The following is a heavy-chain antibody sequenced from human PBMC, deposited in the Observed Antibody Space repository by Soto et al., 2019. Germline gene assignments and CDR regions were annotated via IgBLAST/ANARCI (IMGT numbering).Heavy chain of an antibody. D-gene: IGHD1-7*01. Sequence: QVQLVQSGAEVKKPGASVKVSCKASGYTFSDHDINWVRQASGQGPQWLGWMNPNSGDTGYAQNFQGRVTMTRDTAKRTDYMELSSLRSEYTAVYYCARVGGNWNYDYFDYWGQVTLVTVSS. CDR1: GYTFSDHD. CDR3: ARVGGNWNYDYFDY. CDR2: MNPNSGDT. J-gene: IGHJ4*02. V-gene: IGHV1-8*01.